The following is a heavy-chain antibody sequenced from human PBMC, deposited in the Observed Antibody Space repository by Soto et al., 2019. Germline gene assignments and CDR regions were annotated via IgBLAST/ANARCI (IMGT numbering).Heavy chain of an antibody. CDR2: ISSIGTTI. CDR1: GFTFSSYG. Sequence: GGALRLSGEASGFTFSSYGMHWVRQAPGKVLDWVSYISSIGTTIYYADSVKGRFTISXXXXNXXXYXQXXSLRAEDTGLYYSAREQRRGFDYWGQGT. J-gene: IGHJ4*02. CDR3: AREQRRGFDY. V-gene: IGHV3-48*01.